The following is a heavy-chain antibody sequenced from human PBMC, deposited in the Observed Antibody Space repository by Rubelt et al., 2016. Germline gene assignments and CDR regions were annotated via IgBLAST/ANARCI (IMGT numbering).Heavy chain of an antibody. D-gene: IGHD6-19*01. V-gene: IGHV3-74*02. CDR2: INLDETST. CDR3: ARWTQWLEVYYFDY. CDR1: GFTFSTYW. Sequence: EVQLVESGGGLVQPGGSLRLSCAASGFTFSTYWMHWVRQAPGKGLVWVSRINLDETSTTYADSVKGRFTISRDNAKNSLYLQMNSLRAEDTAVYYCARWTQWLEVYYFDYWGQGTLVTVSS. J-gene: IGHJ4*02.